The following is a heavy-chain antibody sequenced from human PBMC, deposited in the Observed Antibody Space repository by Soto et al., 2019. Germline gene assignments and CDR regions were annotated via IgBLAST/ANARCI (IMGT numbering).Heavy chain of an antibody. V-gene: IGHV4-39*01. Sequence: PSETLSLTCDVSGDSISTSSYYWGWIRQPPGKGLEWIASIYYSGATYYNPSLQSRVTISVDTSNNRFSLTLSSLTAADTALYFCARQRTSVVTQAYFDVWGPGSLVTVSS. CDR1: GDSISTSSYY. CDR3: ARQRTSVVTQAYFDV. CDR2: IYYSGAT. D-gene: IGHD2-21*02. J-gene: IGHJ4*02.